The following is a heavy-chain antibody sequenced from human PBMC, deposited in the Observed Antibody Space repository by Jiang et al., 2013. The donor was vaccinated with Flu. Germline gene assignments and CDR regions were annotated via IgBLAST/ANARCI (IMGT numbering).Heavy chain of an antibody. CDR2: IIPILGIA. D-gene: IGHD4-17*01. Sequence: SGAEVKKPGASVKVSCKASGYTFTSYDINWMRQAPGQGLEWMGRIIPILGIANYAQKFQGRVTITADKSTSTAYMELSSLRSEDTAVYYCARGQDVHGDYAAKPIDYWGQGTLVTVSS. CDR3: ARGQDVHGDYAAKPIDY. J-gene: IGHJ4*02. CDR1: GYTFTSYD. V-gene: IGHV1-69*04.